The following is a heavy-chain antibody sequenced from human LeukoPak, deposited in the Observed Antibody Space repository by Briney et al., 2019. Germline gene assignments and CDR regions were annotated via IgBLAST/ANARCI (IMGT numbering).Heavy chain of an antibody. CDR2: INPSGGST. V-gene: IGHV1-46*01. D-gene: IGHD2-2*02. CDR3: VYIPSGGSYFDY. CDR1: GYTFTSYY. J-gene: IGHJ4*02. Sequence: ASVKVSCKASGYTFTSYYMHWVRQAPGQGLEWMGIINPSGGSTSYAQKFQGRVTMTRDTSTSTVYMELSSLRSEDTAVYYCVYIPSGGSYFDYWGQGTLVTVSS.